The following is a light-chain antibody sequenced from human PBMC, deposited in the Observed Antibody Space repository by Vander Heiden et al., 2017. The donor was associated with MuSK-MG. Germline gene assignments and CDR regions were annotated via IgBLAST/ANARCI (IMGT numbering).Light chain of an antibody. CDR1: QSVLYFSNNKYY. J-gene: IGKJ2*01. V-gene: IGKV4-1*01. Sequence: IVMTQSPDSLAVSLGERATINCKSSQSVLYFSNNKYYLAWYQQKPGQPPKLLIYWSSTRESGVPDRFSGSGSGTDFTLTISGLQAEDVAVYYCQQYYSTPHTFGQGTKLEIK. CDR3: QQYYSTPHT. CDR2: WSS.